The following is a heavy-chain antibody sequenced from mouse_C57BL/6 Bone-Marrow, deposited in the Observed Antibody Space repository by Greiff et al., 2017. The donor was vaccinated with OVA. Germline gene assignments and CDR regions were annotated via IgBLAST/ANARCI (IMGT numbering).Heavy chain of an antibody. CDR3: ASYYDYDDRYAMDY. D-gene: IGHD2-4*01. CDR2: IDPSDSYT. J-gene: IGHJ4*01. V-gene: IGHV1-59*01. CDR1: GYTFTSYW. Sequence: QVQLQQPGAELVRPGTSVKLSCKASGYTFTSYWMHWVKQRPGQGLEWIGVIDPSDSYTNYNQKFKGKATLTVDTSSSTAYMQLSSLTSEDSAVYYCASYYDYDDRYAMDYWGQGTSVTVSS.